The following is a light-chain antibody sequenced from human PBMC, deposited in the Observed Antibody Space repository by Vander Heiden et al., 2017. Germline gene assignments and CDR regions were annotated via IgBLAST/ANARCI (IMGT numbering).Light chain of an antibody. Sequence: DIVMTQSPDSLAVSLGERATINCKSSQSVLYSSNNKNYLGWYQQKAGQPPKLLIYWASTRESGVPDRFSGSGSGTDFTLTISSLQAEDVAVYYCQQYYGTPLTFGGGTKVEIK. J-gene: IGKJ4*01. CDR1: QSVLYSSNNKNY. CDR3: QQYYGTPLT. V-gene: IGKV4-1*01. CDR2: WAS.